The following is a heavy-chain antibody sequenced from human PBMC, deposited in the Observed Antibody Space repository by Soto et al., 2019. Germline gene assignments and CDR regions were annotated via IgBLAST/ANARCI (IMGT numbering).Heavy chain of an antibody. J-gene: IGHJ3*02. CDR3: AKDTRVVAATHDALDI. CDR1: VFTFISQA. CDR2: ISGSGSST. Sequence: GWSLRLSCAASVFTFISQAMSWVRQAPGKGLEWVSAISGSGSSTYYADSVRGRFTISRDKSKNTLYRQLNILGAEDAAVYFSAKDTRVVAATHDALDIWGQGTMVTV. D-gene: IGHD2-15*01. V-gene: IGHV3-23*01.